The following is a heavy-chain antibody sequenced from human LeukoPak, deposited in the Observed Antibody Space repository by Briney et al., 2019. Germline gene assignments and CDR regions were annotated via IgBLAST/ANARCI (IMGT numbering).Heavy chain of an antibody. CDR1: GGSVSSGSYY. J-gene: IGHJ5*02. V-gene: IGHV4-61*01. Sequence: PSETLSLTCTVSGGSVSSGSYYWSWIRQPPGKGLEWIGYINYSGSTNYNPSLKSRVTISVDTSKNQFSLKLSSVTAADTAVYYCARDGIVGATYGTWGQGTLVTVSS. CDR2: INYSGST. D-gene: IGHD1-26*01. CDR3: ARDGIVGATYGT.